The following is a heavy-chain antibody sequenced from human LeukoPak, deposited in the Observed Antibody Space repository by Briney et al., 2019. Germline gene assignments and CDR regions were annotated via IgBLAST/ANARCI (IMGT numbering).Heavy chain of an antibody. CDR1: GYTFTGYY. CDR3: ASINYYGSGSSNMDV. J-gene: IGHJ6*03. D-gene: IGHD3-10*01. Sequence: GASAKVSCKASGYTFTGYYMHWVRQAPGQGLEWMGRINPNSGGTNYAQKFQGRVTMTRDTSISTAYMELSRLRSDDTAVYYCASINYYGSGSSNMDVWGKGTTVTVSS. CDR2: INPNSGGT. V-gene: IGHV1-2*06.